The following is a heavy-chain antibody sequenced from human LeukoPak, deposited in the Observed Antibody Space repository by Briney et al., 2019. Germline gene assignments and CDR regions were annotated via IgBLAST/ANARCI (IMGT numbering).Heavy chain of an antibody. J-gene: IGHJ4*02. Sequence: SETLSLTCAVYGGSFSGYYWSWNRQPPGKGLEWIGEINHSGSTNYNPSLKSRVTISVDTSKNQFSLKLSSVTAADTAVYYCARAREYYDSSGLYYFDYWGQGTLVTVSS. CDR3: ARAREYYDSSGLYYFDY. D-gene: IGHD3-22*01. V-gene: IGHV4-34*01. CDR1: GGSFSGYY. CDR2: INHSGST.